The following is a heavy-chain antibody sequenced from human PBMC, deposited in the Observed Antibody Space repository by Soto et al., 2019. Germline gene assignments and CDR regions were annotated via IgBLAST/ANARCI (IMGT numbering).Heavy chain of an antibody. CDR2: IDPSDSYT. CDR1: GYNFISHW. D-gene: IGHD3-22*01. V-gene: IGHV5-10-1*01. Sequence: PGESLKISCKGSGYNFISHWISWVRQMPGKGLEWMGWIDPSDSYTKYSPSFEGHVTISVDKSITTAYLQWSSLKASDTAIYYCASGAYYESSGDVSRLPFDSWGQGTLVTVSS. CDR3: ASGAYYESSGDVSRLPFDS. J-gene: IGHJ5*01.